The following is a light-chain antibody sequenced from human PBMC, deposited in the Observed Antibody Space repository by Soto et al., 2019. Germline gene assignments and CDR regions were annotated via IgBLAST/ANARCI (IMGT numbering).Light chain of an antibody. CDR3: QQRSNWPPIT. Sequence: IVLPQSPGTLSLSPWERATLSCRAIQSVISSYLAWYQQKPGQAPRLLIYGASSRATGIPDRFSGSGSGTDFTLTISSLEPEDFAVYYCQQRSNWPPITFGQGTRLEIK. CDR1: QSVISSY. V-gene: IGKV3D-20*02. J-gene: IGKJ5*01. CDR2: GAS.